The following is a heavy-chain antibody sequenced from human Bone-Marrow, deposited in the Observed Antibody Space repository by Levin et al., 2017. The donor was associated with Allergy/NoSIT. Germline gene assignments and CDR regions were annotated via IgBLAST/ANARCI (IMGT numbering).Heavy chain of an antibody. CDR3: AREEICSSTSCFYFDY. V-gene: IGHV1-69*04. Sequence: RASVKVSCKSSGGTFNSYTVNWVRQAPGQGLEWMGRINPMLGVTAYAQNFQGRLTLTADTSTDTAYMEMDSLNSRDTAIYYCAREEICSSTSCFYFDYWGQGTLLTVSS. CDR1: GGTFNSYT. D-gene: IGHD2-2*01. CDR2: INPMLGVT. J-gene: IGHJ4*02.